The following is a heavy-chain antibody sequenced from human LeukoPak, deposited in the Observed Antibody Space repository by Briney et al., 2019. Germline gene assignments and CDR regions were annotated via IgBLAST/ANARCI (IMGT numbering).Heavy chain of an antibody. V-gene: IGHV4-39*01. CDR1: GASINTSNFY. Sequence: SETLSLTCTVSGASINTSNFYWAWIRQPPGKGLESIGNIYYTGRTYSNASLNSRVIISVDTSKNQFSLKLTSVTAADTAVYYCARQGSMTRGGYWLDPWGQGTLVIVSS. D-gene: IGHD3-10*01. J-gene: IGHJ5*02. CDR3: ARQGSMTRGGYWLDP. CDR2: IYYTGRT.